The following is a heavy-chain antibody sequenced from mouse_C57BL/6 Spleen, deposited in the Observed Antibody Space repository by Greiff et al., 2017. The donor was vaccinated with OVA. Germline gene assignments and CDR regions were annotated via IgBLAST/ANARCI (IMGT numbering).Heavy chain of an antibody. CDR1: GYTFTNYW. Sequence: VKLQESGAELVRPGTSVKMSCKASGYTFTNYWIGWAKQRPGHGLEWIGDIYPGGGYTNYNEKFKGKATLTADKSSSTAYMQFSSLTSEDSAIYYCAITGRNYAMDYWGQGTSVTVSS. V-gene: IGHV1-63*01. J-gene: IGHJ4*01. CDR3: AITGRNYAMDY. D-gene: IGHD4-1*01. CDR2: IYPGGGYT.